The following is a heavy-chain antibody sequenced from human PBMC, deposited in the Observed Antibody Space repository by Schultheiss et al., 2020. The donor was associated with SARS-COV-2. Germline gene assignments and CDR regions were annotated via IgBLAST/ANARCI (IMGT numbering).Heavy chain of an antibody. J-gene: IGHJ4*02. CDR2: IYYSGST. V-gene: IGHV4-59*12. CDR3: ARGPWWLRYIDY. CDR1: GGSISSYY. Sequence: SQTLSLTCSVSGGSISSYYWSWIRQPPGKGLEWIGYIYYSGSTFYNPSLKSRVTISVDTSKNQFSLKLSSVTAADTAVYYCARGPWWLRYIDYWGQGTLVTVSS. D-gene: IGHD5-12*01.